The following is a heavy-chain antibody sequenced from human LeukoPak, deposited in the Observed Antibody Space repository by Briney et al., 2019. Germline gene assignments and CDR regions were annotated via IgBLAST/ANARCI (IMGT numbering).Heavy chain of an antibody. D-gene: IGHD6-19*01. J-gene: IGHJ4*02. CDR3: ARGGSSGWGGVYYFDY. CDR1: GYTFTSYD. CDR2: MNPNSGNT. Sequence: ASVKVSCKASGYTFTSYDINWVRQATGQGLEWMGWMNPNSGNTGYVQKFQGRVTMTRNTSISTAYMELSSLRSEDTAVYYCARGGSSGWGGVYYFDYWGQGTLVTVSS. V-gene: IGHV1-8*01.